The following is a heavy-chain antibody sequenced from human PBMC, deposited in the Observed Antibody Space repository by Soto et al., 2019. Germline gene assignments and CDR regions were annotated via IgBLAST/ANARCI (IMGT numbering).Heavy chain of an antibody. D-gene: IGHD1-7*01. J-gene: IGHJ4*02. V-gene: IGHV1-69*13. CDR1: GGTFSSYA. CDR2: IIPIFGTA. CDR3: ARILAGTPSRYFDY. Sequence: SVKVSCKASGGTFSSYAISWVRQAPGQGLEWMGGIIPIFGTANYAQKFQGRVTITADESTSTAYMELSSLRSEDTAVYYCARILAGTPSRYFDYWGQGTLVTVSS.